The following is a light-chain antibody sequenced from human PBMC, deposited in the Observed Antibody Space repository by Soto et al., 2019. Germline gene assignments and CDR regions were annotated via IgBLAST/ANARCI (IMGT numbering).Light chain of an antibody. CDR3: CSYAGTYVV. V-gene: IGLV2-14*03. Sequence: QSALTQPASVSGSPGQSITISCTGTSSDVGGYNYVSWYQQLPGKVPKLMIYDVSKRPSGVPNRFSGSRSANTASLTISGLRAEDEADYYCCSYAGTYVVFGGGTKLTVL. CDR2: DVS. CDR1: SSDVGGYNY. J-gene: IGLJ2*01.